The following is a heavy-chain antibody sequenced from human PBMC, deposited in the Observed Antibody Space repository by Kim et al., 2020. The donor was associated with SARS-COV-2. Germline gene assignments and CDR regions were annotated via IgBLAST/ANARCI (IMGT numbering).Heavy chain of an antibody. Sequence: SETLSLTCTVSGESISSRSYYWAWFRQPLGKGLVWIATIYYTGATYYNPSLQSRVTISVDTSKNQFSLNLRSVTATDTAVYYCARRGGIVNNYNYWGQGTLVSVSS. CDR3: ARRGGIVNNYNY. D-gene: IGHD1-1*01. V-gene: IGHV4-39*01. CDR1: GESISSRSYY. CDR2: IYYTGAT. J-gene: IGHJ4*02.